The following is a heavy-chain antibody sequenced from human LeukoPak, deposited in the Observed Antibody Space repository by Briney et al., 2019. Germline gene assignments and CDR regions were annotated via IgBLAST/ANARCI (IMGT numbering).Heavy chain of an antibody. Sequence: PGGSLRLSCAASGFTFNNYDMDWVGQDTGEGLEWVASISSAGAAFYTGSVKGRFIISRETAKNFLYLQMNSLRAGDTAVYYCARGGGSGWFSFDSWGQGALVTVSS. V-gene: IGHV3-13*04. CDR2: ISSAGAA. D-gene: IGHD6-19*01. CDR1: GFTFNNYD. CDR3: ARGGGSGWFSFDS. J-gene: IGHJ4*02.